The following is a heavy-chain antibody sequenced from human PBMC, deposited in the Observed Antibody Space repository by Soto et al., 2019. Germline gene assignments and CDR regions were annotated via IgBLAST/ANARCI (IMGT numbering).Heavy chain of an antibody. V-gene: IGHV3-30-3*01. CDR2: ISDDGDNR. CDR3: ARDGPIAAAGDNWFDP. J-gene: IGHJ5*02. CDR1: GFTFSTYT. D-gene: IGHD6-13*01. Sequence: QVQLVESGGDVVQPGRSLRLSCTASGFTFSTYTMHWVRQSPGKGLEWLAFISDDGDNRYYAESVRGRFTISRDNSKNTLSLQMVSLRPEDTAVYYCARDGPIAAAGDNWFDPWGQGSLVTVSS.